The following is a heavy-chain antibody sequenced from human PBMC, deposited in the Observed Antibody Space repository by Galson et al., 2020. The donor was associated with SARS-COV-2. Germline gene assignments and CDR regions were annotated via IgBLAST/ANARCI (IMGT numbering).Heavy chain of an antibody. CDR1: GGSFSGYY. V-gene: IGHV4-34*01. Sequence: SETLSLTCAVYGGSFSGYYWSWIRQPPGKGLEWIGEINHSGSTNYNPSLKSRVTISVDTSKNQFSLKLSSVTAADTAVYYCAREPTYGYSSGWYKVEEYWGQGALVTVSS. CDR3: AREPTYGYSSGWYKVEEY. J-gene: IGHJ4*02. CDR2: INHSGST. D-gene: IGHD6-19*01.